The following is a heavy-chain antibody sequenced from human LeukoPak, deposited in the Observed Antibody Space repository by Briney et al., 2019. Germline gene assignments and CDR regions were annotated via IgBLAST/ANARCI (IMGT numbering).Heavy chain of an antibody. J-gene: IGHJ3*02. Sequence: SQTLSLTCAISGDSVSSNSAAWNWIRQSPSRGLEWLGRTYYRSKWYNDYAVSVKSRITINPDTSKNQFSLQLNSVTPEDTAVYYCARDERVGHYSSWYVRGDAFDIWGQGTMVTVSS. V-gene: IGHV6-1*01. CDR1: GDSVSSNSAA. CDR2: TYYRSKWYN. D-gene: IGHD6-13*01. CDR3: ARDERVGHYSSWYVRGDAFDI.